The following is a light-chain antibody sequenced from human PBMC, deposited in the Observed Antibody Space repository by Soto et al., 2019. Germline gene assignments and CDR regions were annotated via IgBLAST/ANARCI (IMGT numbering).Light chain of an antibody. Sequence: DIQMTQSPSTLAASLGDRVTITCRASESISANFAWYQQKPRKAPKLLIYKASTLESGVPSRLSGSGSGTEFTLTISSLQPDDFATYYCQQYDTYRTFGQGTKVDIK. CDR2: KAS. CDR1: ESISAN. CDR3: QQYDTYRT. V-gene: IGKV1-5*03. J-gene: IGKJ1*01.